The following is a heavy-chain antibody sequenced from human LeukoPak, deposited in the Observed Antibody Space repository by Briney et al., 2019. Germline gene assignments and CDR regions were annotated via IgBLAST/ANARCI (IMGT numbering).Heavy chain of an antibody. CDR1: GGSISSSNW. V-gene: IGHV4-4*02. D-gene: IGHD5-18*01. CDR3: ARQLWLRPSYYYMDV. CDR2: IYHSGST. J-gene: IGHJ6*03. Sequence: SETLSLTCAVSGGSISSSNWWSWFRPPPGKGLEWIGEIYHSGSTNYNPSLKSRVTISVDKSKNQFSLKLSSVTAADTAVYYCARQLWLRPSYYYMDVWGKGTTVTVSS.